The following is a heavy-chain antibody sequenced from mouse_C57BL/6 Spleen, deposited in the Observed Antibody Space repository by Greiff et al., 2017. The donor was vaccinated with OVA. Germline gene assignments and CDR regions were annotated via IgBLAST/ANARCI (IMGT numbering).Heavy chain of an antibody. CDR3: AREFYYGSSYDYYAMDY. J-gene: IGHJ4*01. D-gene: IGHD1-1*01. CDR2: IYPGSGST. CDR1: GYTFTSSW. V-gene: IGHV1-55*01. Sequence: QVQLKESGAELVKPGASVRMSCKASGYTFTSSWITWVKQRPGQGLEWIGDIYPGSGSTNYNEKFKSKATLTVDTSSSTAYMQLSSLTSEDSAVYYCAREFYYGSSYDYYAMDYWGQGTSVTVSS.